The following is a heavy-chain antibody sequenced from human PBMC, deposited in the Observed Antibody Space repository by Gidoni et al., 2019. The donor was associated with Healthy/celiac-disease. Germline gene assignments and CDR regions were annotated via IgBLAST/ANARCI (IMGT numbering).Heavy chain of an antibody. D-gene: IGHD2-2*02. J-gene: IGHJ6*03. V-gene: IGHV4-34*01. CDR3: ARGNGSAIRRGYYYYYMDV. CDR1: GGSFSGYY. CDR2: INHSRST. Sequence: QVQLQQWGAGLLKPSETLSLTCAVYGGSFSGYYWSWIRQPPGKGLEWIGEINHSRSTNYNPSLKRRVTISVDTSKNQFSLKLSSVTAADTAVYYCARGNGSAIRRGYYYYYMDVWGKGTTVTVSS.